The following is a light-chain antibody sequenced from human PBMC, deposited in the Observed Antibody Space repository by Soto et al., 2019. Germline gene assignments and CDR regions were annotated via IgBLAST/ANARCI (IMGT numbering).Light chain of an antibody. CDR2: GAS. CDR3: QQYYNWPLLT. Sequence: EIMMTQSPATLSVSPGERATLSCRASQSVSSNLAWYQQKPGQAPRLLIYGASTRATGIPARFSGSGSGTEFTLTISSLQSEDFASYFCQQYYNWPLLTFGGGTKVEIK. J-gene: IGKJ4*01. V-gene: IGKV3-15*01. CDR1: QSVSSN.